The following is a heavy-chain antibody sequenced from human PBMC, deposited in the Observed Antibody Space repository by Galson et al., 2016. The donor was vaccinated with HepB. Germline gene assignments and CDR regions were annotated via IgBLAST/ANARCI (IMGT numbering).Heavy chain of an antibody. V-gene: IGHV4-39*01. CDR1: GGSMNNAYYY. D-gene: IGHD3-16*02. CDR3: ARLYGTGGNRYFDY. J-gene: IGHJ4*02. CDR2: MHYSGTT. Sequence: ETLSLTCNVSGGSMNNAYYYWGWIRQTPGKGLEYIGSMHYSGTTYYSPSLETRVAVSVDTPKHRFTLKLSSVTAADTAVYYCARLYGTGGNRYFDYWGQGALVTVSS.